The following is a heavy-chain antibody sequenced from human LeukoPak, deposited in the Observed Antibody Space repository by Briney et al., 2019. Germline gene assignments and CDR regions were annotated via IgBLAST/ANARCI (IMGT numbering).Heavy chain of an antibody. J-gene: IGHJ4*02. CDR2: IYHSGST. V-gene: IGHV4-4*02. Sequence: SETLSLTCAVSGGSISSSNWWSWVRQPPGKGLEWIGEIYHSGSTNYNPSLKSRVTISVDTSKNQFSLKLSSVTAADTAVYYCARVNENSAGLFDYWGQGTLVTVSS. CDR3: ARVNENSAGLFDY. D-gene: IGHD3/OR15-3a*01. CDR1: GGSISSSNW.